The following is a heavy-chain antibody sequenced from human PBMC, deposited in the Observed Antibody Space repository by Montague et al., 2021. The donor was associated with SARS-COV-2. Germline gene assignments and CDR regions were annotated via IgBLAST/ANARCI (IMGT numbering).Heavy chain of an antibody. V-gene: IGHV4-59*08. Sequence: ETLSLTCTVSGGSINNYYWRWIRQPPEKGPEWIAFIHYTGSANYNPSLKSRATISVDPYKNQCSLKLTSVTAADAALYYCARHLAVGTSGFDIWGQGTMVTVSS. D-gene: IGHD6-19*01. CDR3: ARHLAVGTSGFDI. CDR2: IHYTGSA. CDR1: GGSINNYY. J-gene: IGHJ3*02.